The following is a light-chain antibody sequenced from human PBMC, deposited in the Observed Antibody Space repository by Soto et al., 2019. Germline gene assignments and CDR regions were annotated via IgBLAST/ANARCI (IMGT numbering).Light chain of an antibody. CDR1: SGSVSTSYY. J-gene: IGLJ1*01. CDR3: VLDMGSGHYV. CDR2: STN. Sequence: QTVVTQEPSFSVSPGRTVTLTCGLSSGSVSTSYYPSWYQQTPGQAPRTLIYSTNTRSSGVPDRFSGSILGNKAALTITGAQADDESDYYCVLDMGSGHYVFGTGTKLTVL. V-gene: IGLV8-61*01.